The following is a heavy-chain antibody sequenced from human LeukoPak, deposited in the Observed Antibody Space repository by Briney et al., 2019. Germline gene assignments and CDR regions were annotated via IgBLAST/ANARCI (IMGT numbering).Heavy chain of an antibody. CDR2: IYFLGST. V-gene: IGHV4-59*11. D-gene: IGHD1-1*01. Sequence: SETLSLTCNVSGGSISSHYWSWIRQPPGKGLEWIGYIYFLGSTNYNPALKSRVTISVDMSKNQFSLKLTSVTAADTALYYCARGSGTPDAFDIYGQGTMVTVSS. J-gene: IGHJ3*02. CDR1: GGSISSHY. CDR3: ARGSGTPDAFDI.